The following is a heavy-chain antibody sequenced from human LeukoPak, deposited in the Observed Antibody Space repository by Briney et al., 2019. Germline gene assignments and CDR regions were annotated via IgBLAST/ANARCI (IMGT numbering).Heavy chain of an antibody. CDR3: ARLTSGSGTYLFDY. CDR2: IYYTGTT. Sequence: SETLPLTCTVSGYSISSGYYWGWIRQPPGKGLEWIGSIYYTGTTYYNLSLKSRVTISVDTSKNQFSLNLSSVTAADTAVYYCARLTSGSGTYLFDYWGQGTLVTVSS. V-gene: IGHV4-38-2*02. D-gene: IGHD3-10*01. J-gene: IGHJ4*02. CDR1: GYSISSGYY.